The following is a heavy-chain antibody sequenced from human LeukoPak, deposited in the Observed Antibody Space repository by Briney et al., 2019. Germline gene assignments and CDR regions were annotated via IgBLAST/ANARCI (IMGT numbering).Heavy chain of an antibody. D-gene: IGHD1-26*01. CDR1: GFTFINAW. V-gene: IGHV3-74*03. CDR2: ITDDAST. CDR3: VRDRVGPDY. J-gene: IGHJ4*02. Sequence: GGSLRLSCVASGFTFINAWMSWVRQAPGTGLVWVSRITDDASTTYADSVKGRFTISRDNAKNILYLQMNSLRAEDTAVYYCVRDRVGPDYWGQGTLVTVSS.